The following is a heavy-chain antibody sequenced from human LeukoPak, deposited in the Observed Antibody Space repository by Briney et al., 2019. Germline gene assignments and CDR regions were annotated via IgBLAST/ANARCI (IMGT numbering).Heavy chain of an antibody. D-gene: IGHD6-13*01. CDR3: ARGWITAGAYYDY. V-gene: IGHV3-74*01. J-gene: IGHJ4*02. CDR1: GFTFSSYW. CDR2: IHSDGSST. Sequence: GGSLRLSCAASGFTFSSYWMHWVRQAPGKGLVWVSRIHSDGSSTSYADSVKGRFTMSRDNAKNTLYLQMNSLRAEDTAVYYCARGWITAGAYYDYWGQGTLSPSPQ.